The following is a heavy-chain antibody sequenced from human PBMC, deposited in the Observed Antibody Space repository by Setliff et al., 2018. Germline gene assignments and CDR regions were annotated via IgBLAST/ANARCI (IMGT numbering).Heavy chain of an antibody. CDR2: IYHSGST. CDR1: GYSISSGYY. D-gene: IGHD3-10*01. J-gene: IGHJ4*02. V-gene: IGHV4-38-2*02. Sequence: SETLSLTCTVSGYSISSGYYWGWIRQPPGKGLEWIGSIYHSGSTDSHPSLKSRVSISIDTSKNQFSLNVRSVTAADTAIYYCAKGRGEMDSWGQGILVTVPQ. CDR3: AKGRGEMDS.